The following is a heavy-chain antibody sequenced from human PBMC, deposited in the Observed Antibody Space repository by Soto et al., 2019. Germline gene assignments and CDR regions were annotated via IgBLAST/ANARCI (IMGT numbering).Heavy chain of an antibody. CDR2: IHPSGQPI. Sequence: SCPGSGFTFSSSEMYWVRQAPGKGLEWISYIHPSGQPIFYADSVKGRFTISRDNANNSVFLQMNSLRADDTAIYYCARARFRGMDVWGQGTPVTVSS. D-gene: IGHD3-3*01. V-gene: IGHV3-48*03. CDR3: ARARFRGMDV. CDR1: GFTFSSSE. J-gene: IGHJ6*02.